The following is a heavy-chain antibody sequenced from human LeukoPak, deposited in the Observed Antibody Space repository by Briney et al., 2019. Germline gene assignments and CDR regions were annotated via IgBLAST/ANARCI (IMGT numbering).Heavy chain of an antibody. Sequence: GASVTVSCTASGYTFTSSDINWVRQATGQGLEWLGWMNPNSGNTGSAQKFQGRLTMTRNTSISTAYMELSSLRFEDTAVYYCARGDGWYGFWGQGTLVTVSS. J-gene: IGHJ4*02. CDR2: MNPNSGNT. CDR1: GYTFTSSD. D-gene: IGHD6-19*01. CDR3: ARGDGWYGF. V-gene: IGHV1-8*01.